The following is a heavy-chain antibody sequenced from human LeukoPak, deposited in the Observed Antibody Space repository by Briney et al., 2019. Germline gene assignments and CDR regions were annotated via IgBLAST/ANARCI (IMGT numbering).Heavy chain of an antibody. V-gene: IGHV3-21*01. Sequence: PGGSLRLSCAASGFTFSSYSMNWVRQAPGKGLEWVLSISSSSSYIYYADSVKGRFTISRDNAKNSLYLQMNSLRAEDTAVYYCARDSSGFDWPTGYYFDYWGQGTLVTVSS. D-gene: IGHD3-9*01. CDR2: ISSSSSYI. CDR3: ARDSSGFDWPTGYYFDY. CDR1: GFTFSSYS. J-gene: IGHJ4*02.